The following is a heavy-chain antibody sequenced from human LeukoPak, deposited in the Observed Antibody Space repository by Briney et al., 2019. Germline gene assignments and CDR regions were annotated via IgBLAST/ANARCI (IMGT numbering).Heavy chain of an antibody. CDR1: GFTFDDYA. D-gene: IGHD3-3*02. Sequence: GGSLRFSCATSGFTFDDYAMHWVRQAPGKGLEWVSGINWRSDFISYAGSVKGRFTIYRDNAKKSVYLEMDSLRVEDTALYYCAKDLARPTSSRIYGFDIRGQGTAVTVSS. J-gene: IGHJ3*02. CDR3: AKDLARPTSSRIYGFDI. CDR2: INWRSDFI. V-gene: IGHV3-9*01.